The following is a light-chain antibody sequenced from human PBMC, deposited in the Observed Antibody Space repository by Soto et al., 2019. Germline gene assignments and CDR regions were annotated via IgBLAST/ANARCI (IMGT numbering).Light chain of an antibody. CDR1: HAIGNH. Sequence: DIQMTQSPSSLSISVGDRVTITCRSSHAIGNHLNWYQQKPGKAPHLLLYSAFTLQSWVPSRFSGSGSGTAFTLTITSLQPEDSATYFCEQSYSVPLTFGGGTKVEV. V-gene: IGKV1-39*01. CDR3: EQSYSVPLT. J-gene: IGKJ4*01. CDR2: SAF.